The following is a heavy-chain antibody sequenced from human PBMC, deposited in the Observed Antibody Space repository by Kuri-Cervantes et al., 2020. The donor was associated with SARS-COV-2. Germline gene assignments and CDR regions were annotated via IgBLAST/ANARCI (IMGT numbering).Heavy chain of an antibody. D-gene: IGHD6-19*01. CDR2: VSPNSNTI. CDR3: ARDMSKGQWLERGWFDP. J-gene: IGHJ5*02. Sequence: GGSLRLSCAASGFTFSSYGMHWVRQAPGKGLEWISYVSPNSNTIYYADSVKGRFTISRDNAKNLLYLQMNSLRDDGTAVYYCARDMSKGQWLERGWFDPWGQGTLVTVSS. CDR1: GFTFSSYG. V-gene: IGHV3-48*02.